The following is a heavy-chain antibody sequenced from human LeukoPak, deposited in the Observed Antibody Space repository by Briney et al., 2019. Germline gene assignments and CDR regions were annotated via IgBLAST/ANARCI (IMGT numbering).Heavy chain of an antibody. V-gene: IGHV3-7*03. D-gene: IGHD3-3*01. CDR1: GFTFSRYW. CDR3: ARDRGMGDFWSGYSYYNWFDP. Sequence: GGTLRLSCPASGFTFSRYWMTWVRQAPGKGLEWVASIKQDGSEKYSVDSVKGRFTISRDNAKNSLYLQMNSLRAEDTAVYYCARDRGMGDFWSGYSYYNWFDPWGQGTLVTVSS. CDR2: IKQDGSEK. J-gene: IGHJ5*02.